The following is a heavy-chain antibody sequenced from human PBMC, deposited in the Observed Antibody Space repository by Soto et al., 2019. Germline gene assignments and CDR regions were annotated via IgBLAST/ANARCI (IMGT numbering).Heavy chain of an antibody. D-gene: IGHD4-17*01. Sequence: EVQLVESGGGLVQPGGSLRLSCAGSGFTFSDYWMNWVRQAPGKGLEWVADIKRDGGGKFYVDSVKGRFTISRDNAKNSLFRQMNRLRAEATAVYYCVREWGRLPPDYWAQGTLFTVS. J-gene: IGHJ4*02. V-gene: IGHV3-7*03. CDR2: IKRDGGGK. CDR3: VREWGRLPPDY. CDR1: GFTFSDYW.